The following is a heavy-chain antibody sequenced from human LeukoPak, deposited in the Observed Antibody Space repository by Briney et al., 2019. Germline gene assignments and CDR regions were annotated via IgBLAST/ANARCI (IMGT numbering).Heavy chain of an antibody. V-gene: IGHV3-11*03. CDR3: ATWFGDLGYCSGGSCLY. D-gene: IGHD2-15*01. Sequence: KPGGSPRLSCAASGFTFSDYYMSWIRQAPGKGLEWVSYISSSSSYTNYADSVKGRFTISRDNAKNSLYLQMNSLRAEDTAVYYCATWFGDLGYCSGGSCLYWGQGTLVTVSS. CDR1: GFTFSDYY. J-gene: IGHJ4*02. CDR2: ISSSSSYT.